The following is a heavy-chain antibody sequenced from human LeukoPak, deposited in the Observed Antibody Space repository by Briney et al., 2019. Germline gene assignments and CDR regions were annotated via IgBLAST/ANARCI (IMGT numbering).Heavy chain of an antibody. Sequence: AGSHRLSCAASGFTVSSNFMSWVRQAPGKGLEWVSVIYSGGSTYYPDSVKRRFTISRHNSKNTLYLQINSLRAEDTAVYYCARLYGTFLEWSPYFDYWGQGTLVTVSS. V-gene: IGHV3-53*04. J-gene: IGHJ4*02. D-gene: IGHD3-3*02. CDR1: GFTVSSNF. CDR2: IYSGGST. CDR3: ARLYGTFLEWSPYFDY.